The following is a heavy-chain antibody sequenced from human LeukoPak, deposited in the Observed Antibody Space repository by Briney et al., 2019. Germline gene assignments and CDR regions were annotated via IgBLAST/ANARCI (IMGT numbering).Heavy chain of an antibody. V-gene: IGHV3-21*04. CDR2: ISSSSSYI. CDR3: ARLRNYDSSGYPNWFDP. D-gene: IGHD3-22*01. Sequence: GGSLRLSCAASGFTFSSYSMNWVRQAPGKGLEWVSSISSSSSYIYYADSVKGRFTISRDNAKNSLYLQMNSLRAEDTAVYYCARLRNYDSSGYPNWFDPWGQGTLVTVSS. CDR1: GFTFSSYS. J-gene: IGHJ5*02.